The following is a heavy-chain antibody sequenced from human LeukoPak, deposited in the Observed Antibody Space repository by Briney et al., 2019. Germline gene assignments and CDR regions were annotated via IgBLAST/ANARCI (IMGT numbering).Heavy chain of an antibody. CDR1: GFTFSYYY. Sequence: GGTLRLSCAASGFTFSYYYMRWVLQAPGNALQWVSYTSSSGSTISYADSLTGRFTISRDNPKNSLYLQMNSLRAEDTAVYYCARASSGTYSETDYWGQGTLVTVSS. D-gene: IGHD1-26*01. J-gene: IGHJ4*02. CDR2: TSSSGSTI. CDR3: ARASSGTYSETDY. V-gene: IGHV3-11*04.